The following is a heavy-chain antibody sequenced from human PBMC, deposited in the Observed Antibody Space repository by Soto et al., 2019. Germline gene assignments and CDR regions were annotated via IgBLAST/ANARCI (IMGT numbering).Heavy chain of an antibody. V-gene: IGHV3-21*01. J-gene: IGHJ3*02. Sequence: GGSLRLSCAASGFTFSSYSMNWVRQAPGKGLEWVSSISSSKSYIYYEDSVKGRFTISRDNAKNSLYLQMNSLRAEDTAVYYCARDVAQGPITMIVDDAFDIWGQGTMVTVSS. CDR3: ARDVAQGPITMIVDDAFDI. D-gene: IGHD3-22*01. CDR1: GFTFSSYS. CDR2: ISSSKSYI.